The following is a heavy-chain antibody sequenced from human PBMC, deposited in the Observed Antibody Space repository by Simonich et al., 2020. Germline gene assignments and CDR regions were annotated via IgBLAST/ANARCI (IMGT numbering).Heavy chain of an antibody. V-gene: IGHV3-53*01. CDR2: INSGVST. Sequence: EVQLVESGGGLIQPGGSLRLSCAASGFTVSSNYMSWVRQAPGKGLEWVSVINSGVSTYYADSVKGRFTISRDNSKNTLYLQINSLRAEDTAVYYCARWTATGYYFDYWGQGTLVTVSS. D-gene: IGHD1-1*01. CDR3: ARWTATGYYFDY. J-gene: IGHJ4*02. CDR1: GFTVSSNY.